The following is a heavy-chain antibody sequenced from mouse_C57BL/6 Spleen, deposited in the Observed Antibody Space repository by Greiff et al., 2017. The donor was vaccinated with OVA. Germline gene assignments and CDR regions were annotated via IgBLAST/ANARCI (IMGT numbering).Heavy chain of an antibody. CDR2: IHPNSGST. Sequence: VQLQQPGAELVKPGASVKLSCKASGYTFTSYWMHWVKQRPGQGLEWIGMIHPNSGSTNYNEKFKSKATLTVDKSSSTAYMQLSSLTSEDSAVYYCARAITTVVATHFDYWGQGTTLTVSS. D-gene: IGHD1-1*01. J-gene: IGHJ2*01. CDR3: ARAITTVVATHFDY. V-gene: IGHV1-64*01. CDR1: GYTFTSYW.